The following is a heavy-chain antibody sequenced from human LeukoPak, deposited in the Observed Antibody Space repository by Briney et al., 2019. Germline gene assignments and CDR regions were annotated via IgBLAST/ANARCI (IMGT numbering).Heavy chain of an antibody. CDR2: INHTGST. CDR1: GGSFSGYY. J-gene: IGHJ5*02. D-gene: IGHD2-2*01. Sequence: SETLSLTCAVYGGSFSGYYWSWIRQPPGKGLEWIGEINHTGSTNYNPSLKSRVTISVDTSKNQFSLKLSSVTAADTAVYYCARGRRYQLLFPNWLDPWGQGTLVTVSS. V-gene: IGHV4-34*01. CDR3: ARGRRYQLLFPNWLDP.